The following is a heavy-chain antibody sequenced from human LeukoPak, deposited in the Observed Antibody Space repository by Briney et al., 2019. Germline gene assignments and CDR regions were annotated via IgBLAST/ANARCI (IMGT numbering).Heavy chain of an antibody. CDR2: ISGSGGST. J-gene: IGHJ4*02. V-gene: IGHV3-23*01. CDR3: ARGKTTEGGLYY. D-gene: IGHD4-11*01. Sequence: PGGSLRLSCAASGFTFSSYAMSWVRQAPGKGLEWVSAISGSGGSTYYADSVKGRFTISRDNSKNTLYLQMNSLRTEDTAVYYCARGKTTEGGLYYWGQGTLVTVSS. CDR1: GFTFSSYA.